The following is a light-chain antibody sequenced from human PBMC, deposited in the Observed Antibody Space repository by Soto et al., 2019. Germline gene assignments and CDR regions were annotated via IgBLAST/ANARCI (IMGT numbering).Light chain of an antibody. Sequence: LTQSPATLSVSPGGRTILSCRASQTVNNYLAWYQQKPGQAPRLLIYDTSERAPGVPARFIGSGSGTAFTLTIDIVEPEDYAIYYCQQRSDWRWTFGQGTKVDIK. CDR1: QTVNNY. V-gene: IGKV3-11*01. J-gene: IGKJ1*01. CDR2: DTS. CDR3: QQRSDWRWT.